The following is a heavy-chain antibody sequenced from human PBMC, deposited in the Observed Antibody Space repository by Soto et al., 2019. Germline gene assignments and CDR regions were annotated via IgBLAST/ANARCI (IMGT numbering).Heavy chain of an antibody. CDR2: ISGNAVGT. Sequence: VQLLESGGGLVQPGGSLRLSCAASGFTFSGYAMSWVRQAPAKGLEWVSSISGNAVGTYYADSVKGRFTISRDNSKNTLFLQMNSLRAEDTAVYYCAKGGSYSGFDPWGQGTQVTVSS. V-gene: IGHV3-23*01. CDR3: AKGGSYSGFDP. J-gene: IGHJ5*02. CDR1: GFTFSGYA. D-gene: IGHD3-10*01.